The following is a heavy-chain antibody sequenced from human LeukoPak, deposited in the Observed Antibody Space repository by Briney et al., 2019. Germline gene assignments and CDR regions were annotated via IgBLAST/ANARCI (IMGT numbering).Heavy chain of an antibody. CDR2: TLYNGSNN. D-gene: IGHD3-16*02. Sequence: PGGSLRLSCAASGFTFSNYGMHWVRQAPGKGLEWVAFTLYNGSNNYYADSVKGRFTISRDDSNNTLYLQMHSLRAEDTALYFCARDEGAFGGIIVPRDWGQGTLVTVSS. V-gene: IGHV3-30*03. CDR1: GFTFSNYG. J-gene: IGHJ4*02. CDR3: ARDEGAFGGIIVPRD.